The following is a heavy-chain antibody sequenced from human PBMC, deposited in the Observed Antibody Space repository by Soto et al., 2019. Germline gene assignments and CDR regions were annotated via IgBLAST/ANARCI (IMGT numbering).Heavy chain of an antibody. V-gene: IGHV4-31*03. Sequence: PSETLSLTCTVSGGSISSGGYYWSWIRQHPGKGLEWIGYIYYSGSTYYNPSLKSRVTISVDTSKNQFSLMLSSVTAADTAVYYFARGVKLPMVRGVINFDYWGQGTLVTVSS. CDR1: GGSISSGGYY. CDR2: IYYSGST. D-gene: IGHD3-10*01. J-gene: IGHJ4*02. CDR3: ARGVKLPMVRGVINFDY.